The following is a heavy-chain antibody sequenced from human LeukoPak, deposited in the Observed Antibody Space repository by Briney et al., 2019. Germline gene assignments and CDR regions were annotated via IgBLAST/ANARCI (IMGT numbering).Heavy chain of an antibody. CDR2: INPSGGST. CDR3: ARGGSGHGSGEFDP. Sequence: ASVKVSCKASGYTFTSYYMHWVRQAPGQGLEWMGIINPSGGSTSYAQKFQGRVTMTTDTSTSTAYMELRSLRSDDTAVYYCARGGSGHGSGEFDPWGQGTLVTVSS. J-gene: IGHJ5*02. CDR1: GYTFTSYY. V-gene: IGHV1-46*01. D-gene: IGHD6-19*01.